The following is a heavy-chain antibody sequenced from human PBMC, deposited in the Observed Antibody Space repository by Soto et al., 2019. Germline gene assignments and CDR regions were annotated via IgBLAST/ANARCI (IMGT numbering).Heavy chain of an antibody. Sequence: ASVKVSCKASGYTFTGYYMHWVRQAPGQGLEWMGWINPNSGGTNYAQKFQGWVTMTRDTSISTAYMELSRLRSDDTAVYYCARVGYSSGWYSGAQNYFDYWGQGTLVTVSS. D-gene: IGHD6-19*01. V-gene: IGHV1-2*04. CDR2: INPNSGGT. J-gene: IGHJ4*02. CDR1: GYTFTGYY. CDR3: ARVGYSSGWYSGAQNYFDY.